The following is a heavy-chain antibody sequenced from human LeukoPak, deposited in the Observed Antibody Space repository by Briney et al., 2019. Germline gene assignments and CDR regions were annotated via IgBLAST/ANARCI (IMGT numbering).Heavy chain of an antibody. V-gene: IGHV3-23*01. J-gene: IGHJ2*01. D-gene: IGHD4-17*01. CDR2: ISGSGGST. Sequence: PGGSLRLSCAASGFTFSSYAMSWVRQAPGKGLEWVTAISGSGGSTYYADSVKGRFTISGDNSKNTLYLQMNSLRAEDTAVYYCARRWGVTTDWYFDLWGRGTLVTVSS. CDR1: GFTFSSYA. CDR3: ARRWGVTTDWYFDL.